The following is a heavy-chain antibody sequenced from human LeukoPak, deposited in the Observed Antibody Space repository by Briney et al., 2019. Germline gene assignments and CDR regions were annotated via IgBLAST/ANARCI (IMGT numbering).Heavy chain of an antibody. CDR1: GFTFSSYA. Sequence: GGSLRLSCAASGFTFSSYAMSWVRQAPGKGLEWVSAISGSGGSTYYADSVKGRFTISRDHSKNTLYLQMNSLRAEDTGLYYCAKDLIRGDTARVIDYWGQGTLVTVSS. CDR2: ISGSGGST. J-gene: IGHJ4*02. CDR3: AKDLIRGDTARVIDY. D-gene: IGHD5-18*01. V-gene: IGHV3-23*01.